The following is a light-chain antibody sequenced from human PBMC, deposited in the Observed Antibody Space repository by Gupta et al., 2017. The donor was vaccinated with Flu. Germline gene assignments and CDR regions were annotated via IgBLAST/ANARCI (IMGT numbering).Light chain of an antibody. Sequence: PAILCVPAGETATPSSRGSRSSSSNLAWYQQKPGQAPRLLIYGASTRATGIPARFSGSGSGTEFTLTISSLQSEDFAVYYCQQYNKSPQTFGQGTKVEI. CDR2: GAS. V-gene: IGKV3-15*01. CDR1: RSSSSN. J-gene: IGKJ1*01. CDR3: QQYNKSPQT.